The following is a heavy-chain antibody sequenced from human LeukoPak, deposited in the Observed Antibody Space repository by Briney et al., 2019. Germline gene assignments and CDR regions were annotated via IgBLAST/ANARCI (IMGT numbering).Heavy chain of an antibody. D-gene: IGHD3-22*01. CDR1: GYTFTSYG. CDR3: ATRDSSGYYYTFDY. CDR2: ISAYNGNT. Sequence: ASVKVSCKASGYTFTSYGISWVRQAPGQGLEWMGWISAYNGNTNYAQKLQGRVTMTEDTSTDTAYMELSSLRSEDTAVYYCATRDSSGYYYTFDYWGQGTLVTVSS. J-gene: IGHJ4*02. V-gene: IGHV1-18*04.